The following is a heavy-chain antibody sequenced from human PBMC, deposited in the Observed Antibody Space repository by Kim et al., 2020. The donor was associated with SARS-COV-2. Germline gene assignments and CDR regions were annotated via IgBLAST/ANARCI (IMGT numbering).Heavy chain of an antibody. D-gene: IGHD3-22*01. J-gene: IGHJ4*02. Sequence: SVKVSCKASGGTFSSYAISWVRQAPGQGLEWMGGIIPIFGTANYAQKFQGRVTITADESTSTAYMELSSLRSEDTAVYYCARDQDYYDSSGYPGGDYWGQGTLVTVSS. CDR3: ARDQDYYDSSGYPGGDY. V-gene: IGHV1-69*13. CDR2: IIPIFGTA. CDR1: GGTFSSYA.